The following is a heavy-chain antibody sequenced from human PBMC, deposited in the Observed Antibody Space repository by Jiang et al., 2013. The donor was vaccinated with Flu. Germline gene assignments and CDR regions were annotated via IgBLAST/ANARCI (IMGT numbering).Heavy chain of an antibody. J-gene: IGHJ3*02. CDR2: INPNSGGT. D-gene: IGHD2-2*01. Sequence: ESGAEVKKPGASVKVSCKASGYTFTGYYMHWVRQAPGQGLEWMGWINPNSGGTNYAQKFQGWVTMTRDTSISTAYMELSRLRSDDTAVYYCARGRDIVVVPAEGDAFDIWGQGTMVTVSS. CDR3: ARGRDIVVVPAEGDAFDI. V-gene: IGHV1-2*04. CDR1: GYTFTGYY.